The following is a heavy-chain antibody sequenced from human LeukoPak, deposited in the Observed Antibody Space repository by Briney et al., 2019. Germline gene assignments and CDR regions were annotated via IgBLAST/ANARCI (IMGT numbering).Heavy chain of an antibody. J-gene: IGHJ6*03. D-gene: IGHD6-19*01. CDR3: ARVSYSSGWSYYYYMDV. V-gene: IGHV1-18*04. Sequence: GASVKVSCKASGYTFTRYYVNWVRQAPGQGLEWMGWISAYNGNTNYAQKLQGRVTMTTDTSTSTAYMELRSLRSDDTAVYYCARVSYSSGWSYYYYMDVWGKGTTVTVSS. CDR2: ISAYNGNT. CDR1: GYTFTRYY.